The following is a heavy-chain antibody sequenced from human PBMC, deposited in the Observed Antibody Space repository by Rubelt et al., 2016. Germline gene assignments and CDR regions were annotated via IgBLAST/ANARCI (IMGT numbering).Heavy chain of an antibody. CDR3: TFGEFTQGDYGMDV. D-gene: IGHD3-3*01. CDR2: SGSGDKT. V-gene: IGHV3-53*01. CDR1: GFTVSSNY. Sequence: EVQLVDSGGGLIQPGGSLRLSCAASGFTVSSNYMSWVRQAPGKGLEWVSAISGSGDKTFYAESVKGRFTISRDNAKTTLYLQRDSLRAENPAVYYVTFGEFTQGDYGMDVWGQGTTVTVSS. J-gene: IGHJ6*02.